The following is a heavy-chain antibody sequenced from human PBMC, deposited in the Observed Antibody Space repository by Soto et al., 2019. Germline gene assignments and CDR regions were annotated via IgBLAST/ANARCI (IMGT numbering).Heavy chain of an antibody. CDR3: ARGRKYYDFWSGYSHPRYYFNY. Sequence: SETQSLTCAVYGGSFSGYCWSWIRQPPGKGLEWIGEINHSGRTNYNPSLKSRVTISVDTSKSQFSLKLSSVTAADTAVYYCARGRKYYDFWSGYSHPRYYFNYWGQGTLVTVSS. D-gene: IGHD3-3*01. J-gene: IGHJ4*02. V-gene: IGHV4-34*01. CDR1: GGSFSGYC. CDR2: INHSGRT.